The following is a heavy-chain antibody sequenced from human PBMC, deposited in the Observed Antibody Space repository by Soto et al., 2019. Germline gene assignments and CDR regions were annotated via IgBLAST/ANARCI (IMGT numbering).Heavy chain of an antibody. CDR1: GCSISSYY. J-gene: IGHJ4*02. Sequence: SETPSLTCTVSGCSISSYYWSWIRQHPGKGLEWIGYIYYSGSTNYNPSLKSRVTISVDTSKNQFSLKLSSVTAADTAVYYCARGVEMATIYFDYWGQGTLVTVSS. CDR2: IYYSGST. CDR3: ARGVEMATIYFDY. D-gene: IGHD5-12*01. V-gene: IGHV4-59*01.